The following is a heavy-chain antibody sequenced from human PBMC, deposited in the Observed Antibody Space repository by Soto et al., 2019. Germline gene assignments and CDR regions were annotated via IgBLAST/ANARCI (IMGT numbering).Heavy chain of an antibody. CDR3: AKAQTGRSWSYYFDY. D-gene: IGHD6-13*01. CDR1: GFTFSSYA. Sequence: EVQLLESGGGLVQPGGSLRLSCAASGFTFSSYAMSWVRQAPGKGLEWVSALSDSGGSTYYADSVKGRFTISRDNSRNTLYLQMNSLRPEDSAVDYCAKAQTGRSWSYYFDYWGQGTLVTVSS. J-gene: IGHJ4*02. V-gene: IGHV3-23*01. CDR2: LSDSGGST.